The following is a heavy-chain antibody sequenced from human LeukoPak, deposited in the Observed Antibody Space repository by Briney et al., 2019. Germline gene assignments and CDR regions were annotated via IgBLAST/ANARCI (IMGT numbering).Heavy chain of an antibody. J-gene: IGHJ4*02. CDR1: GGSISSSSYY. V-gene: IGHV4-39*01. Sequence: ESGPGLVKPSQTLSLTCTVSGGSISSSSYYWGWIRQPPGKGLEWIGMIYYSGSTYYNPSLKSRVTISVDTSKNQFSLKLSSVTAADTAVYYCARHLSGGRYYYDSSGYPLDYWGQGTLVTVSS. D-gene: IGHD3-22*01. CDR2: IYYSGST. CDR3: ARHLSGGRYYYDSSGYPLDY.